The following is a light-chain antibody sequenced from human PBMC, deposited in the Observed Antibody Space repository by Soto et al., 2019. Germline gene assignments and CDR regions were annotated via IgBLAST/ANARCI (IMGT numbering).Light chain of an antibody. J-gene: IGKJ4*01. CDR1: QDIRDD. V-gene: IGKV1-33*01. Sequence: DIQMTQSPSSLSASVGDRVTITCLASQDIRDDLNWYQQKPGKAPTLLIYDASDVETGVPSRFSGSGSGTEFIFTFTTLQPEDLATYYCQQFHNLPLTFGGGTKVEIK. CDR2: DAS. CDR3: QQFHNLPLT.